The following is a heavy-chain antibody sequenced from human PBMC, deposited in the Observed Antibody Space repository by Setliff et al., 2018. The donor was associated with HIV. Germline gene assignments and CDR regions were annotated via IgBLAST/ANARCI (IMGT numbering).Heavy chain of an antibody. Sequence: PSETLSLTCTVSGDSIGYYYWNWIRQPAGRGLEWMGRIHTSGSTNYNPSLTSRVTLSVDTSKNQFFLKLTSLSAADTAVYYCARDRIEVVVDGPHDAFDVWGRGATVTVTS. D-gene: IGHD2-15*01. CDR2: IHTSGST. CDR1: GDSIGYYY. J-gene: IGHJ3*01. V-gene: IGHV4-4*07. CDR3: ARDRIEVVVDGPHDAFDV.